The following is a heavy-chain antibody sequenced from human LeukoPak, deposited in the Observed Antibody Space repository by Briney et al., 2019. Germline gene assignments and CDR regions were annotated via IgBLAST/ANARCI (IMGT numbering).Heavy chain of an antibody. Sequence: ASVKVSCKASGYTFTGYYMHWVRQAPGQGLEWMGWINPNSGGTNYAQKFQGRVTMTRDTSISTAYMELSRLRSDDTAVYYCARGPPREVFVWFGELSREFFRFDPWGQGTLVTVSS. J-gene: IGHJ5*02. CDR1: GYTFTGYY. D-gene: IGHD3-10*01. CDR2: INPNSGGT. V-gene: IGHV1-2*02. CDR3: ARGPPREVFVWFGELSREFFRFDP.